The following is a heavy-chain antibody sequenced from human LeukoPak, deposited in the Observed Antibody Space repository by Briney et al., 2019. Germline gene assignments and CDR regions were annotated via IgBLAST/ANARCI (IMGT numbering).Heavy chain of an antibody. J-gene: IGHJ4*02. Sequence: GGSLRLSCAASGFTFSRYAMDWVRQAPGKGLEWVSYISTGGDNKFYADSLKGRFTVSRDNAKNSLFLQMDSLRVEDTGVYYCARDSRGYPYWGQGTLVTVSS. V-gene: IGHV3-21*04. CDR3: ARDSRGYPY. CDR2: ISTGGDNK. D-gene: IGHD3-22*01. CDR1: GFTFSRYA.